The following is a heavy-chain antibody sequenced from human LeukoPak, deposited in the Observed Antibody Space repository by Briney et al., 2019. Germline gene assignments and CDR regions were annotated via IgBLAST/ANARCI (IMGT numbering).Heavy chain of an antibody. CDR2: INPNSGGT. V-gene: IGHV1-2*02. CDR1: GYTFTGYY. CDR3: ARDYYDSIGRPYSDY. J-gene: IGHJ4*02. D-gene: IGHD3-22*01. Sequence: GASVKVSCKASGYTFTGYYMHWVRQAPGRGLEWMGWINPNSGGTNYAQKFQGRVTMTRDTSISTAYMELSRLRSDDTAVYYCARDYYDSIGRPYSDYWGQGTLVTVSS.